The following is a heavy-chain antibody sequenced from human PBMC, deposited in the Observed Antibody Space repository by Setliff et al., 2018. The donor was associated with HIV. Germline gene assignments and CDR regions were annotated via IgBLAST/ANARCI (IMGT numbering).Heavy chain of an antibody. Sequence: ASVKVSCKASGGILSTYATIWVRQAPGQGLEWLGGIIPLFGRACYAQKFQGRVTITADESTNTAYMELSSLRSGDTAVYYCARETAPAHYYGSGSYRLHAFDVWGQGTMVTVSS. J-gene: IGHJ3*01. CDR2: IIPLFGRA. D-gene: IGHD3-10*01. V-gene: IGHV1-69*13. CDR1: GGILSTYA. CDR3: ARETAPAHYYGSGSYRLHAFDV.